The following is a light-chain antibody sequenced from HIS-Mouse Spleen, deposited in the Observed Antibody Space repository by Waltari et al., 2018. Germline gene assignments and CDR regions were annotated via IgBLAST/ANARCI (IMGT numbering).Light chain of an antibody. J-gene: IGLJ2*01. V-gene: IGLV3-21*03. CDR3: QVWDSSSDHVV. CDR2: DDS. CDR1: NIGSKS. Sequence: SYVLTQPPSVSVAPGKTARITCGGNNIGSKSRPWYQQKPGQAPVLVVYDDSDRPSGIPERFSGSNSGNTATLTISRVEAGDEADYYCQVWDSSSDHVVFGGGTKLTVL.